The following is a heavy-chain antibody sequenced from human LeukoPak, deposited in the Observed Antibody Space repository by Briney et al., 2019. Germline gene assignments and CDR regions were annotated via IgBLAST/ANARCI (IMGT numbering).Heavy chain of an antibody. CDR1: GFTFSITP. Sequence: TGGSLRLSCSAPGFTFSITPMHGVRQAPGKGLEWVASIGLSGFPTHYPDSLEGRFTVSRDNSKNTMDLEIDSLRAEDTATYYCAKEEEMTSLTHWGQGTVVTVSS. D-gene: IGHD4-17*01. CDR2: IGLSGFPT. J-gene: IGHJ4*02. CDR3: AKEEEMTSLTH. V-gene: IGHV3-23*01.